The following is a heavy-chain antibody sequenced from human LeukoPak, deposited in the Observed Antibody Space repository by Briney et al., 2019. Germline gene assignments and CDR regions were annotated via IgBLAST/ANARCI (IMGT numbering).Heavy chain of an antibody. Sequence: GGLRLSCAASGFTFSSYGMSWVRQAPGKGLEWVSAISGSGGSTYYADSVKGRFTISRDNSKNTLYLQMNSLRAEDTAVYYCAKIGPLWFGELSRYYYYYMDVWGKGTTVTVSS. V-gene: IGHV3-23*01. J-gene: IGHJ6*03. CDR1: GFTFSSYG. CDR3: AKIGPLWFGELSRYYYYYMDV. D-gene: IGHD3-10*01. CDR2: ISGSGGST.